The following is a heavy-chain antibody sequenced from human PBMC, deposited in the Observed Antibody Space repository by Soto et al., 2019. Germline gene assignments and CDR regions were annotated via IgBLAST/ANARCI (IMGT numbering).Heavy chain of an antibody. V-gene: IGHV4-34*01. J-gene: IGHJ2*01. CDR2: INHSGST. CDR3: ALLRPAGDWTEYWYFDL. D-gene: IGHD2-2*01. Sequence: SETLSLTCAVYGGSFSGYYWSWIRQPPGKGLEWIGEINHSGSTNYNPSLKSRVTISVDTSKNQFSLKLSSVTAADTAVYYCALLRPAGDWTEYWYFDLWGRGTLVTVSS. CDR1: GGSFSGYY.